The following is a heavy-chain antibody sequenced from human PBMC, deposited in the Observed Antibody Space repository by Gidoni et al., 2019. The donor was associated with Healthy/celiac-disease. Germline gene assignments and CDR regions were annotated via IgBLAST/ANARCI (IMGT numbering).Heavy chain of an antibody. J-gene: IGHJ4*02. V-gene: IGHV4-31*03. D-gene: IGHD2-15*01. Sequence: QVQLQESGPGLVKPSQTLSLTCPVPGGSISSGGYYWSWIRQHPGKGLEWIGYIYYSESTYYNPSLKSRVTISVDTSKNQFSLKLSSVTAADTAVYYCARAAIVVVVAATQYYFDYWGQGTLVTVSS. CDR1: GGSISSGGYY. CDR2: IYYSEST. CDR3: ARAAIVVVVAATQYYFDY.